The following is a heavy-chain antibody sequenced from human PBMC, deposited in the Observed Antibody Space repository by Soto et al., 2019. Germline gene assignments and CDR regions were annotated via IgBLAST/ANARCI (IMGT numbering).Heavy chain of an antibody. CDR2: INPSGGST. V-gene: IGHV1-46*01. Sequence: GASVKVSCKASGYTFTSYYMHWVRQAPGQGLEWMGIINPSGGSTSYAQKFQGRVTMTRDTSTSTVYMELSSLRSEDTAVYYCARAGKLVAVAGTQWELLDNGMDVWGQGTTVTVSS. J-gene: IGHJ6*02. CDR1: GYTFTSYY. CDR3: ARAGKLVAVAGTQWELLDNGMDV. D-gene: IGHD6-19*01.